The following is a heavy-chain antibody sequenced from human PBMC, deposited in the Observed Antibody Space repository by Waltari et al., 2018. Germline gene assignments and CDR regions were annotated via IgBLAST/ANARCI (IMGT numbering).Heavy chain of an antibody. Sequence: QVQLVQSGAEVKKPGSSVKVSCKASGGTFSSYTISWVRQAPGQGLEWMGRIIPILGIANYAQKFQGRVTITADKSTSTAYMELSSLRSEDTAVYYCARGHSGYDSIGYYNYYGMDVWGQGTTVTVSS. CDR2: IIPILGIA. CDR3: ARGHSGYDSIGYYNYYGMDV. CDR1: GGTFSSYT. D-gene: IGHD5-12*01. V-gene: IGHV1-69*02. J-gene: IGHJ6*02.